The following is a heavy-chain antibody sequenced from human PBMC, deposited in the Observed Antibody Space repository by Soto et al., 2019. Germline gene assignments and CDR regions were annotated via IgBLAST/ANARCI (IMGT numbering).Heavy chain of an antibody. Sequence: QVQLQESGPGLVKPSQTLSLTCTVSGGSISSGGYYWSWIRQHPGKGLEWIGYIHYSGSTYYNPSLQILVTTSADTSKNQCPLKLSSVTAADTAVYDCARGRRQLVVWFDPWGQGTLVTVSS. CDR1: GGSISSGGYY. CDR3: ARGRRQLVVWFDP. V-gene: IGHV4-31*01. J-gene: IGHJ5*02. CDR2: IHYSGST. D-gene: IGHD6-6*01.